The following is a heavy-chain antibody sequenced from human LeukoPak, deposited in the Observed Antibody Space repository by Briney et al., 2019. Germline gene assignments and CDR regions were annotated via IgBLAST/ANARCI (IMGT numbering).Heavy chain of an antibody. CDR1: GDSIHSHF. V-gene: IGHV4-4*07. D-gene: IGHD1-7*01. J-gene: IGHJ5*02. Sequence: SETLCLSCTVSGDSIHSHFFGWIRQPAGKGLEWIGGIHSNGSTLYAPSVKSRFTMSMDTSKSQFSLRMTSVSAADTALYYCVRRNYSDGERNWFDPWGQGILVTVSS. CDR2: IHSNGST. CDR3: VRRNYSDGERNWFDP.